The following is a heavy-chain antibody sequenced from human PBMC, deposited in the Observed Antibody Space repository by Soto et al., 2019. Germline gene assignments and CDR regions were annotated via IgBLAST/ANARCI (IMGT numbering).Heavy chain of an antibody. Sequence: PGGSLRLSCAASGFTFSSYAMSWVRQAPGKGLEWVSGISGNGGSTYYADSVKGRFTISRDNSKNTLYLQMNSLRAEDTAVYYCAKAPKSAATNNWFDPWGQGTLVTVSS. V-gene: IGHV3-23*01. CDR3: AKAPKSAATNNWFDP. J-gene: IGHJ5*02. D-gene: IGHD6-13*01. CDR2: ISGNGGST. CDR1: GFTFSSYA.